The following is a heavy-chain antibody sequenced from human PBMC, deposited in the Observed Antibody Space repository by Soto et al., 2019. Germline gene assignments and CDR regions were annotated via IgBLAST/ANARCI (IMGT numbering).Heavy chain of an antibody. V-gene: IGHV3-30-3*01. D-gene: IGHD4-17*01. Sequence: PGESLKISCAASVFTFRSYAMHWVRQAPGKWLEWLAIISYDEIYKXXADSVKGRXTISRYNSKNTXYLQMXNLRTEDTAVYYCASESYGGDFDYWRQGTLVTVSS. J-gene: IGHJ4*02. CDR3: ASESYGGDFDY. CDR2: ISYDEIYK. CDR1: VFTFRSYA.